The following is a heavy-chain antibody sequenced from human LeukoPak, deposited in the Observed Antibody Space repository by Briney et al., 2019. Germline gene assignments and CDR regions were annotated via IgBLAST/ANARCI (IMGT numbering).Heavy chain of an antibody. D-gene: IGHD4-17*01. CDR1: GITVRSSF. CDR2: LYSGGDT. J-gene: IGHJ4*02. CDR3: ARDKTAYGHFDH. Sequence: GGSLRLSCAATGITVRSSFMTWVRQAPGKGLEWVAILYSGGDTYYADSVKGRFTISRDNAKNTVYLQTNSLTAGDTAVFYCARDKTAYGHFDHWGQGTLVTVSS. V-gene: IGHV3-66*01.